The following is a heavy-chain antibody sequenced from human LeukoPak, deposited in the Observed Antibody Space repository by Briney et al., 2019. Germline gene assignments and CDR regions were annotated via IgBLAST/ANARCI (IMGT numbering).Heavy chain of an antibody. J-gene: IGHJ1*01. CDR2: IYNGGST. D-gene: IGHD2-8*01. CDR3: ARHRLGYCTNGVCYESYFQH. CDR1: GYSISAGYY. Sequence: PSQTLSLACSVSGYSISAGYYWGWIGRPPGKGLEGMGTIYNGGSTYYNPSLKSRVTISVDTSKNQFSLKLSSVTAADTAVYYCARHRLGYCTNGVCYESYFQHWGQGTLVTVSS. V-gene: IGHV4-38-2*01.